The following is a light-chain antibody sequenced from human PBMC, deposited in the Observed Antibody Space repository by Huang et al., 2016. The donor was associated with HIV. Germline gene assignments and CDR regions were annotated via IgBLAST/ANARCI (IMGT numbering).Light chain of an antibody. CDR1: QNINRY. CDR2: GAS. Sequence: DIQITQSPSSLSASVGDRVIITCWARQNINRYLNWYQQQPGKAPKLLISGASKLQSGVPSSFSGSGSGTHFTLTISSLQPEDSATYYGQQSVRTPRTFGQRTKLEI. V-gene: IGKV1-39*01. CDR3: QQSVRTPRT. J-gene: IGKJ2*01.